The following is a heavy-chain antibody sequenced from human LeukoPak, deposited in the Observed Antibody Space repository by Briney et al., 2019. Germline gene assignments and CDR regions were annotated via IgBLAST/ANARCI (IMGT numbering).Heavy chain of an antibody. CDR1: GYTFSSYG. D-gene: IGHD3-16*01. CDR2: ISAYSGNT. J-gene: IGHJ4*02. V-gene: IGHV1-18*01. Sequence: ASVKVSCKTSGYTFSSYGISWVRQAPGQGLEWMGWISAYSGNTYYAKSLQDRVTMTTDTSTNTAYMELSRLRSDDTAVYYCARDWGITTSIDYWGQGTLVTVSS. CDR3: ARDWGITTSIDY.